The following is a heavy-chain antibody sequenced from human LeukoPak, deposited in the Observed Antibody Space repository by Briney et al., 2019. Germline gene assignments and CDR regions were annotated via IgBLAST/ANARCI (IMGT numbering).Heavy chain of an antibody. CDR1: GYTFTGYY. D-gene: IGHD3-10*01. Sequence: ASVKVSCKASGYTFTGYYMHWVRQAPGQGLEWMGWINPNSGGTNYAQKFQGRVTMTRDTSISTAYMELSRLRSDDTAVYYCATITMLRGVTIDYWGQGTLVTVSA. J-gene: IGHJ4*02. CDR2: INPNSGGT. CDR3: ATITMLRGVTIDY. V-gene: IGHV1-2*02.